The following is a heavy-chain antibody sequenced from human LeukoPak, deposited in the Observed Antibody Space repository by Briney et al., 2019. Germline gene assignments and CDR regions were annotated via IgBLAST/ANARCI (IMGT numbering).Heavy chain of an antibody. Sequence: GGSLRLSCAASGFTFSSYGMHWVRQAPGKGLEWVAFIRYDGNNKYYADSVKGRFTVSRDNSKNTLYLQMNSLRAEDTAVYYCAKDRYYYDSSGYYYFDYWGQGTLVTVSS. CDR3: AKDRYYYDSSGYYYFDY. D-gene: IGHD3-22*01. CDR1: GFTFSSYG. V-gene: IGHV3-30*02. CDR2: IRYDGNNK. J-gene: IGHJ4*02.